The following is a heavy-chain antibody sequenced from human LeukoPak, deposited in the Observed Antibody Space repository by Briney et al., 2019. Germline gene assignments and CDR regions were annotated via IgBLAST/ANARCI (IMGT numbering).Heavy chain of an antibody. CDR2: MNPNSGNT. CDR3: ARSNDLWSQRHAFDI. J-gene: IGHJ3*02. D-gene: IGHD3-3*01. Sequence: ASVKVSCKASGYTFTSYDINWVRQATGQGLEWMGWMNPNSGNTGYAQKFQGRVTITRNTSISTAYMELSSLRSEDTAVYYCARSNDLWSQRHAFDIWGQGTMVTVSS. CDR1: GYTFTSYD. V-gene: IGHV1-8*03.